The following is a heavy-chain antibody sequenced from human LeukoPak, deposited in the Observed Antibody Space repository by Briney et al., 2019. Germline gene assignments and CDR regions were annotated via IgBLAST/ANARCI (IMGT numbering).Heavy chain of an antibody. CDR2: INSSGGTT. D-gene: IGHD2-15*01. V-gene: IGHV3-48*03. CDR3: ARVGCGGGGCYGQLDY. Sequence: PGGSLRLSCAASGFTFSAYEMNWVRQAPGKGLEWISYINSSGGTTYYADSVTGRFTVSRDNAKNSLYLQMNSLRAEDTAVYYCARVGCGGGGCYGQLDYWGQGTLVTVSS. J-gene: IGHJ4*02. CDR1: GFTFSAYE.